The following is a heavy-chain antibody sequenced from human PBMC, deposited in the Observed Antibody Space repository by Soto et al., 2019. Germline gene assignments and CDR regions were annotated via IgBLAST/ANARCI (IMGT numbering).Heavy chain of an antibody. CDR1: GFTFSNYA. J-gene: IGHJ2*01. CDR3: AKNRGSGTSTTWNFDV. V-gene: IGHV3-23*01. Sequence: EVQVLESGGGLVQPGGSLRLSCAASGFTFSNYAMSCVRQAPGKGLEWVSTIHGGGDYTHYTDSVKGRFTISRDTSRNPLFLQMNSLTAEATAVYYCAKNRGSGTSTTWNFDVWGSGTLVTVSS. D-gene: IGHD1-26*01. CDR2: IHGGGDYT.